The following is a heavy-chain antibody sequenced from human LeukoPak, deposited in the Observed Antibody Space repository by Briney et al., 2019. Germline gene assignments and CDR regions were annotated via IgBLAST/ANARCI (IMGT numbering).Heavy chain of an antibody. CDR3: ARVYYNSSGYYPFDY. Sequence: SQTLSLTCTVSGGSISSGSYYWSWIRQPAGKGLEWIGRIYTSGSTNYNPSLKSRVTISVDTSKNQFSLKLSSVTAADTAVYYCARVYYNSSGYYPFDYWGQGTLVTVSS. D-gene: IGHD3-22*01. CDR2: IYTSGST. CDR1: GGSISSGSYY. J-gene: IGHJ4*02. V-gene: IGHV4-61*02.